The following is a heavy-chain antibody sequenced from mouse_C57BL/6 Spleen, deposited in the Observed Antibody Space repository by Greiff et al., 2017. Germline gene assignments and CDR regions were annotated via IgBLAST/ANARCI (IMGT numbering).Heavy chain of an antibody. V-gene: IGHV1-55*01. J-gene: IGHJ4*01. CDR3: ARRGYYLYAMDY. Sequence: QVQLQQSGAELVKPGASVKMSCKASGYTFTSYWITWVKQRPGQGLEWIGDIYPGSGSTNYNEKFKSKATLTVDTSSSTAYMQLSSLTSEDSAVYYCARRGYYLYAMDYWGQGTSVTVSS. CDR2: IYPGSGST. CDR1: GYTFTSYW. D-gene: IGHD2-3*01.